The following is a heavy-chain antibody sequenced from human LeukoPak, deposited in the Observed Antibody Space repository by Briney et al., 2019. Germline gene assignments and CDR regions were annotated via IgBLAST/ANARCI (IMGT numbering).Heavy chain of an antibody. CDR3: ARVSTGGRYDY. D-gene: IGHD1-14*01. Sequence: PSETLSLTCTVSGGSISSHYWSWIRQPPGKGLEWIGYIYYSGSTNYNPSLKSRVTMSVDTSKNQFSLKLSSVTAADTAVYYCARVSTGGRYDYWGQGTLVTVSS. CDR2: IYYSGST. CDR1: GGSISSHY. V-gene: IGHV4-59*11. J-gene: IGHJ4*02.